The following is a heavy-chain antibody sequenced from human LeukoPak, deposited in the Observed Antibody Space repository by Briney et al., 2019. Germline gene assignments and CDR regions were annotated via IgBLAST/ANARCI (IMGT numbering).Heavy chain of an antibody. D-gene: IGHD2-2*01. V-gene: IGHV1-18*01. CDR2: ISAYNGNT. Sequence: ASVKVSCKASGYTFISYGFSWVRQAPGQGLEWMGWISAYNGNTKYAQKFQGRVTMTTDTSTSTAYMELRSLRSDDTAMYYCARAYPAIPAAMGGHAFDIWGQGTMVTVSS. J-gene: IGHJ3*02. CDR3: ARAYPAIPAAMGGHAFDI. CDR1: GYTFISYG.